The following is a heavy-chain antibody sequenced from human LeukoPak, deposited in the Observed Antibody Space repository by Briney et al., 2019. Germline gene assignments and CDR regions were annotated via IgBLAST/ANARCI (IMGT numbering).Heavy chain of an antibody. J-gene: IGHJ1*01. Sequence: SETLSLTCTVSGGSISSYYWSWIRQPPGKGLEWIGYIYYSGSTNYNPSLKSRVTISVDTSKNQFSLKLSSVTAADTAVYYCAREVGSGTIQHWGQGTLVTVSS. D-gene: IGHD3-10*01. CDR3: AREVGSGTIQH. CDR2: IYYSGST. V-gene: IGHV4-59*12. CDR1: GGSISSYY.